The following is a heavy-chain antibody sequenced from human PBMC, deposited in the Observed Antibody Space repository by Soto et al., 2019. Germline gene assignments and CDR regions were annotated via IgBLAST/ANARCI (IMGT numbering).Heavy chain of an antibody. CDR1: GYTFTGYY. J-gene: IGHJ3*02. Sequence: GASVKVSCKASGYTFTGYYMHWVRRAPGQGLEWMGWINPNSGGTNYAQKFQGWVTMTRDTSISTAYMELSRLRSDDTAVYYCARENRRDGYNWGAFDIWGQGTMVTVSS. CDR2: INPNSGGT. CDR3: ARENRRDGYNWGAFDI. D-gene: IGHD5-12*01. V-gene: IGHV1-2*04.